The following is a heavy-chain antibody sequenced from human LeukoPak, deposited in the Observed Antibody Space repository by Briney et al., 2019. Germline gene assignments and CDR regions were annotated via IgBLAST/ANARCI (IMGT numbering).Heavy chain of an antibody. V-gene: IGHV3-23*01. J-gene: IGHJ3*02. CDR3: AKFEDIVVVPAAIAFDI. CDR2: ISGSGGST. Sequence: GGSLSLSCATSGFTFSSYAMSWVRQAPGKGLEWVSAISGSGGSTYYADSVKGRFTISRDNSKNTLYLQMNSLRAEDTAVYYCAKFEDIVVVPAAIAFDIWGQGTMVTVSS. CDR1: GFTFSSYA. D-gene: IGHD2-2*01.